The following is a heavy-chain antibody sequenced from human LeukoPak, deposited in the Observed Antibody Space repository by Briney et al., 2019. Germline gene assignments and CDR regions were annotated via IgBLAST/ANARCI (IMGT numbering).Heavy chain of an antibody. J-gene: IGHJ4*02. CDR2: IKEDGSEK. D-gene: IGHD6-6*01. CDR1: GFTFSTYW. Sequence: PGGSLRLSCVASGFTFSTYWMSWVRQAPGKGLEWVASIKEDGSEKYYVESVKGRFTISRDNAKNSLYLQMNSLRVEDTAVYYCARDKYSTSSSGSLFDYWGQGTLVPVSS. V-gene: IGHV3-7*01. CDR3: ARDKYSTSSSGSLFDY.